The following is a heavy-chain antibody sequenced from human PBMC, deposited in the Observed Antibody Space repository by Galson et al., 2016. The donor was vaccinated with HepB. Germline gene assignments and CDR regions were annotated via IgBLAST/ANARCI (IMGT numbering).Heavy chain of an antibody. V-gene: IGHV3-30-3*01. D-gene: IGHD2-21*01. CDR3: VRDEWVHIAAPPGAMILSR. CDR1: GFIFRNYV. CDR2: VSYDGSNK. Sequence: SLRLSCAVSGFIFRNYVMHWVRQAPGRGLEWVAVVSYDGSNKYYADSVKGRFTISRDNSRDPLFLQVDSLRPEDRAIYYYVRDEWVHIAAPPGAMILSRWGQGTLVTVSS. J-gene: IGHJ4*02.